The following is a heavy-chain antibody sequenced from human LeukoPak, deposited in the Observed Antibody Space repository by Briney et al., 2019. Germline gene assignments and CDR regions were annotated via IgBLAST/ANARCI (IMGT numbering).Heavy chain of an antibody. CDR3: ARLAVVVVPAATLDV. Sequence: SETLSLTCTVSGGSISSSSYYWGWLRQPPGKGLEWIGSIYYSGSTYYNPSLKSRVTISVDTSKNQFSLKLSSVTAADTAVYYCARLAVVVVPAATLDVWGKGTTVTVSS. V-gene: IGHV4-39*01. J-gene: IGHJ6*04. D-gene: IGHD2-2*01. CDR1: GGSISSSSYY. CDR2: IYYSGST.